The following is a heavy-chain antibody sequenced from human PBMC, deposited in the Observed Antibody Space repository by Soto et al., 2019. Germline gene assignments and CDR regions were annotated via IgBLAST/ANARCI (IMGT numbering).Heavy chain of an antibody. CDR3: ARTFRYDFCSGSPFDAMNV. V-gene: IGHV4-28*01. J-gene: IGHJ6*02. D-gene: IGHD3-3*01. Sequence: QVQLQESGPGLVKPADTLSLTCAVSAYSISSGNWWGWIRQPPGKGLEWIGYIYYNGTTYYNPSLEGRVTLSVDTSKKQFSLKVRSLTAVDTAVYYCARTFRYDFCSGSPFDAMNVWGQGTTVIVSS. CDR1: AYSISSGNW. CDR2: IYYNGTT.